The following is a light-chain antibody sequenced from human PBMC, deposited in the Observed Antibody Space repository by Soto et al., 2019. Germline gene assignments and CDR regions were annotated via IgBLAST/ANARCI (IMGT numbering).Light chain of an antibody. CDR3: RQDYIYPYT. CDR1: QAIRND. Sequence: AIQMTQSPSSLSVSVGDRVTITCRASQAIRNDLGWYQQKPGKAPKLLIYGTSNLQSGVPSRFSGSGSCTDFTLTISSLQPEDFAIYYCRQDYIYPYTFGQGTTLESK. CDR2: GTS. V-gene: IGKV1-6*01. J-gene: IGKJ2*01.